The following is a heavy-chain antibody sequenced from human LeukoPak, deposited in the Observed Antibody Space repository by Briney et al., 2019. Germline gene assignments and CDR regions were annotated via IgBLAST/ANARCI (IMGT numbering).Heavy chain of an antibody. J-gene: IGHJ4*02. CDR2: ISSSGSTI. CDR3: ARFNPYGDYVLDY. D-gene: IGHD4-17*01. CDR1: GFTFSSYE. Sequence: GGSLRLSCAASGFTFSSYEMNWVRQAPGKGLEWVSYISSSGSTIYYADSVKGRFTISRDNAKNSLYLQMNSLRAEDTAVYYCARFNPYGDYVLDYWGQGTLVTVSS. V-gene: IGHV3-48*03.